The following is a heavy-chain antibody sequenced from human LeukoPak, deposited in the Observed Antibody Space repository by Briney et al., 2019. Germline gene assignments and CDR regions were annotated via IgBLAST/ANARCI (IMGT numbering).Heavy chain of an antibody. D-gene: IGHD2-2*01. V-gene: IGHV4-39*07. CDR2: IYYTGTT. J-gene: IGHJ4*02. CDR1: GDSISSNNYY. CDR3: ARGKRLSVVAPAVMHFDY. Sequence: SETLSLTCTVSGDSISSNNYYWGWIRQPPGKGLEWIGSIYYTGTTYYNPSLKSRVTISVDTSRSQFSLKLSSVTAADTAVYYCARGKRLSVVAPAVMHFDYWGQETLVTVSS.